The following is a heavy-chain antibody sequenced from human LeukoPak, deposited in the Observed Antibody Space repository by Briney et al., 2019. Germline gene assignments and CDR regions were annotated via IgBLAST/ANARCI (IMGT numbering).Heavy chain of an antibody. CDR3: ARVVTGDSSGYYPDAFDI. D-gene: IGHD3-22*01. Sequence: SETLSLTCTVSGGSISSYYWSWIRQPPGKGLEWIGYIYYSGSTSYNPSLKSRITISVDTSKNQFSLKLSSVTAADTAVYYCARVVTGDSSGYYPDAFDIWGQGTMVTVSS. CDR2: IYYSGST. J-gene: IGHJ3*02. V-gene: IGHV4-59*01. CDR1: GGSISSYY.